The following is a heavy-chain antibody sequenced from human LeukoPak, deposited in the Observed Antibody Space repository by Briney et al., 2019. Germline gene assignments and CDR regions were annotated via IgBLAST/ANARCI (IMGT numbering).Heavy chain of an antibody. CDR2: IYTSGST. Sequence: SETLSLTCTVPGDSISSYYLSWIRQPAGKGLEWIGRIYTSGSTNYNPSLKTLVTLSVDKSKYQFSLKLSSVTAADTAVYYCASGRAATGVDYWGQGTLVTVSS. D-gene: IGHD6-13*01. CDR1: GDSISSYY. CDR3: ASGRAATGVDY. V-gene: IGHV4-4*07. J-gene: IGHJ4*02.